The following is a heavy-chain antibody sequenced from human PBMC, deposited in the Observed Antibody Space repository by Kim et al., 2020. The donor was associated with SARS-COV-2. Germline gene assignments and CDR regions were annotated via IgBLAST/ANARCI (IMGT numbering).Heavy chain of an antibody. Sequence: SETLSLTCSISGGSISNSRSYWGWIRQPPGKGLEWIGSIYYRGSTYYNPSLKSRVTISIDMSKNQFSLKLSSVTAADTAVYYCVTRAENFYVEIDCWGQRTLVTVSS. CDR2: IYYRGST. CDR3: VTRAENFYVEIDC. J-gene: IGHJ4*02. D-gene: IGHD3-16*01. CDR1: GGSISNSRSY. V-gene: IGHV4-39*01.